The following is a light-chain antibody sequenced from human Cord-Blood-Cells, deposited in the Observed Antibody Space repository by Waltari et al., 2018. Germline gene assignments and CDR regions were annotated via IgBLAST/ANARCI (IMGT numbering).Light chain of an antibody. CDR2: DVS. CDR1: SRDVVGYNY. Sequence: HSTLTQPASVSGSPGHPITIPATGTSRDVVGYNYVSWSQQHPGKAPNLMIYDVSNRPSGVSNRFSGSKSGNTASLTISGLQAEDEADYYCSSYTSSSTYVFGTGTKVTVL. J-gene: IGLJ1*01. CDR3: SSYTSSSTYV. V-gene: IGLV2-14*01.